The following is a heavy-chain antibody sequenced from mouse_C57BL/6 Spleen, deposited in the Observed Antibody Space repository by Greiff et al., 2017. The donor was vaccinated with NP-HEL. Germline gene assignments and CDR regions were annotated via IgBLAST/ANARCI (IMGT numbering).Heavy chain of an antibody. D-gene: IGHD2-1*01. J-gene: IGHJ4*01. Sequence: VQLQQSGPGLVKPSQSLSLTCSVTGYSITSGYYWNWIRQFPGNKLEWMGYISYDGSNNYNPSLKNRISITRDTSKNQFFLKLNSVTTEDTATYYCARRTYGNSYAMDYWGQGTSVTVSS. CDR3: ARRTYGNSYAMDY. CDR2: ISYDGSN. V-gene: IGHV3-6*01. CDR1: GYSITSGYY.